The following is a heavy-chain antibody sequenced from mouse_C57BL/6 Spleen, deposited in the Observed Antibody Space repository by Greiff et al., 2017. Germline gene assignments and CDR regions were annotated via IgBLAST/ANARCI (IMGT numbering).Heavy chain of an antibody. CDR3: TPYDSYAMDY. CDR1: GYTFTDYE. J-gene: IGHJ4*01. CDR2: IDPETGGT. D-gene: IGHD2-10*02. Sequence: QVQLKESGAELVRPGASVTLSCKASGYTFTDYEMHWVKQTPVHGLEWIGAIDPETGGTAYNQKFKGKAILTADKSSSTAYMELRSLTSEDSAVYYCTPYDSYAMDYWGQGTSVTVSS. V-gene: IGHV1-15*01.